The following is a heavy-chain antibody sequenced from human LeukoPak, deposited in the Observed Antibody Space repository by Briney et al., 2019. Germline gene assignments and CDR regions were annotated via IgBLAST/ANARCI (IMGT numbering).Heavy chain of an antibody. J-gene: IGHJ2*01. Sequence: SSETLSLPCTVSGASISGYYWSWFRQPPGKDLEGFGYIYYSGSTNYNPSLMSRVTISIDTSKNQFSLKLSSVTAADTAVYYCARSSGYYSSYWYFDLWGRGTLVTVSS. CDR3: ARSSGYYSSYWYFDL. V-gene: IGHV4-59*08. CDR1: GASISGYY. CDR2: IYYSGST. D-gene: IGHD3-22*01.